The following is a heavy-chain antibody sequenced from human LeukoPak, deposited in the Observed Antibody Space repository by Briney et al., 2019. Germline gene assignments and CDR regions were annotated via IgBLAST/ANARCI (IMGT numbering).Heavy chain of an antibody. CDR2: ISSSGDSI. Sequence: GGSLRLSCAASGFSLTTYEMNWVRQAPRKGLEWVSYISSSGDSIYYADSVKGRFTISRDNAKNSLSLQMNSLRAEDTAIYYCARDRRVGATWSVGAFDIWGQGTTVTVSS. V-gene: IGHV3-48*03. J-gene: IGHJ3*02. D-gene: IGHD1-26*01. CDR3: ARDRRVGATWSVGAFDI. CDR1: GFSLTTYE.